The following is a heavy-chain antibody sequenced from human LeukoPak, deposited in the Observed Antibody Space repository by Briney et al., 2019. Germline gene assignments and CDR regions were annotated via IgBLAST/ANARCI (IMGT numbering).Heavy chain of an antibody. CDR3: ARGYQLLSFDY. V-gene: IGHV3-23*01. J-gene: IGHJ4*02. Sequence: TGGSLRLSCAASGFTLSSYAMSWVRQAPGKGLEWVSAISDSGNTYHADSVKGRFTISRDSSKNTLFLQMNSLRAEDTAVYYCARGYQLLSFDYWGQGTLVTVSS. CDR1: GFTLSSYA. CDR2: ISDSGNT. D-gene: IGHD2-2*01.